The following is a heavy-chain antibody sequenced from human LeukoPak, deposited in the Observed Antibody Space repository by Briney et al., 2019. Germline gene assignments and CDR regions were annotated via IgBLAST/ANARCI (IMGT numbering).Heavy chain of an antibody. CDR3: ARGTVAAVPYYFDY. J-gene: IGHJ4*02. CDR1: GGSISSGGYY. V-gene: IGHV4-31*03. CDR2: IYYSGST. Sequence: TLSLTCTVSGGSISSGGYYWSWIRQHPGKGLEWIGYIYYSGSTYYNPSLKSRVTISVDTSKNQFSLKLSSVTAADTAVYYCARGTVAAVPYYFDYWGQGTLVTVSS. D-gene: IGHD2-15*01.